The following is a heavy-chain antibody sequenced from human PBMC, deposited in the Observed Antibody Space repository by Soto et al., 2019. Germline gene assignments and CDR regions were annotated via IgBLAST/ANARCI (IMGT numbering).Heavy chain of an antibody. Sequence: QVQLVESGGGVVQPGRSLRLSCAASGFTFSSYGMHWVRQAPGKGLEWVAVIWYDGSNKYYADSVKGRFTISRDNSKNTLYLQMNSLRAEDTAVYYCATRYSSGPYGEYFQHWVQGTLVTVSS. CDR2: IWYDGSNK. CDR3: ATRYSSGPYGEYFQH. V-gene: IGHV3-33*01. D-gene: IGHD6-19*01. J-gene: IGHJ1*01. CDR1: GFTFSSYG.